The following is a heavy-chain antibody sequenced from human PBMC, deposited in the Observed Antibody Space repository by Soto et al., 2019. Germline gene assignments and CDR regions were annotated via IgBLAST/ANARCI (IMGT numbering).Heavy chain of an antibody. CDR2: IIPMFGVA. J-gene: IGHJ5*02. V-gene: IGHV1-69*12. Sequence: QVRLVQSGAEVKKPGSSVKVSCKASGGTFSNFAISWVRQAPGQGLEWMGGIIPMFGVANYTQKFQGRVTITADESTNTAYMELNSLKSEDTAVYYCARGYMTTVTYCFDHWGQGTLVTVSS. CDR1: GGTFSNFA. D-gene: IGHD4-4*01. CDR3: ARGYMTTVTYCFDH.